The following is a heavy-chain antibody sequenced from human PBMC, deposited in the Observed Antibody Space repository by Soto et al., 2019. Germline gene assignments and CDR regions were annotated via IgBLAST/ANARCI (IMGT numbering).Heavy chain of an antibody. CDR1: GFTFNNYA. Sequence: EVQLLESGGGLVQPGGSLRLSCAVSGFTFNNYAMTWVRQAPGKGLEWVSAISGGGDTTSYADSVKGRFTVSRDGSKNTLYLQMSSLRADDTALYYCAKGRGGSGSLTPRVDFWGQGTLVTVSS. J-gene: IGHJ4*02. D-gene: IGHD3-10*01. CDR2: ISGGGDTT. CDR3: AKGRGGSGSLTPRVDF. V-gene: IGHV3-23*01.